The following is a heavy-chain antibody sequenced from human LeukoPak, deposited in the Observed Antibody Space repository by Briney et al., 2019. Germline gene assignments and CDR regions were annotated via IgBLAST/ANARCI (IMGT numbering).Heavy chain of an antibody. CDR2: IHYSGSS. Sequence: SETLSLTCTVSGDSISSNNYYWDWVRQPQGKGLEWIGYIHYSGSSNYNPSLKSRVTISLDTSKNQFSLKLSSVTAADTAVYYCARGAAATYWGQGTLVTVSS. J-gene: IGHJ4*02. V-gene: IGHV4-61*05. CDR1: GDSISSNNYY. CDR3: ARGAAATY. D-gene: IGHD6-13*01.